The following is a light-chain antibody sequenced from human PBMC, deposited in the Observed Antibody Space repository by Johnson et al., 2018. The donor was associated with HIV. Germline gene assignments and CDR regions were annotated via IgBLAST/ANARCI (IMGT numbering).Light chain of an antibody. CDR1: SSTFGNSY. J-gene: IGLJ1*01. CDR2: KNN. Sequence: QSVLTQPPSVSAAPGQRVTISCSGASSTFGNSYISWYQLLPGSPPKLLVFKNNERPSGIPDRFSGSNSGTSATLDITGLQTGDEADYYSATWDTSLSTGGVFGTGTKVTVL. V-gene: IGLV1-51*02. CDR3: ATWDTSLSTGGV.